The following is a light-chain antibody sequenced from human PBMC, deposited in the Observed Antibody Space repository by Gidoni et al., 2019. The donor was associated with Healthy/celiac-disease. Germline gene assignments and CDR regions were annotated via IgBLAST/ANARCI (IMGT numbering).Light chain of an antibody. V-gene: IGKV4-1*01. CDR2: WAS. J-gene: IGKJ3*01. CDR1: QRVLYISNSQNY. Sequence: DIVMTQSPDSLAVSLGERATINCKSSQRVLYISNSQNYLAWYQQKPGQPPKLLIYWASTRESGVADRFSGSGSGTDFTLTISSLQAEDVAVYYCQQYYSTPFTFXPXTRVDIK. CDR3: QQYYSTPFT.